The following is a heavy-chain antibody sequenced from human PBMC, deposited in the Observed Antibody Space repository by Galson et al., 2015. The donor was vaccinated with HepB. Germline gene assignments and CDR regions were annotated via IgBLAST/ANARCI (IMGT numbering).Heavy chain of an antibody. CDR2: ISYDGSNK. Sequence: SLRLSCAASGFTFSSYAMHWVRQAPGKGLEWVAVISYDGSNKYYADSVKGRFTISRDNSKNTPYLQMNSLRAEDTAVYYCARACSGYRTYYFDYWGKGTLVTVSS. J-gene: IGHJ4*02. CDR1: GFTFSSYA. V-gene: IGHV3-30-3*01. CDR3: ARACSGYRTYYFDY. D-gene: IGHD3-22*01.